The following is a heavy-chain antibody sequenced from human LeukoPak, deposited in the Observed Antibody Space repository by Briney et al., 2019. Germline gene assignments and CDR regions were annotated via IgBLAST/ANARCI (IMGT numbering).Heavy chain of an antibody. CDR1: GYTFTGYY. Sequence: VASVKVSCKASGYTFTGYYMHWVRQAPGQGLEWMGWINPNSGGTNYAQKFQGRVTMTRDTSISTAYMELSRLRSEDTAVYYCARGLSSSWYVFYYYYYMDVWGKGTTVTISS. D-gene: IGHD6-13*01. CDR2: INPNSGGT. CDR3: ARGLSSSWYVFYYYYYMDV. V-gene: IGHV1-2*02. J-gene: IGHJ6*03.